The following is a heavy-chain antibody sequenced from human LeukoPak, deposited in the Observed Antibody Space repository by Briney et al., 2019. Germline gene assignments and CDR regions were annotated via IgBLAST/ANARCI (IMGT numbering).Heavy chain of an antibody. D-gene: IGHD3-22*01. CDR1: GGSISSSSYY. CDR3: ARAGDSSGFHYYYYGMDV. CDR2: IYYSGST. J-gene: IGHJ6*02. Sequence: SETLSLTCTVSGGSISSSSYYWGWIRQPPGKGLEWIGSIYYSGSTYYNPSLKSRVIISVDTSKNQFSLKLSSVTAADTAVYYCARAGDSSGFHYYYYGMDVWGQGTTVTVSS. V-gene: IGHV4-39*07.